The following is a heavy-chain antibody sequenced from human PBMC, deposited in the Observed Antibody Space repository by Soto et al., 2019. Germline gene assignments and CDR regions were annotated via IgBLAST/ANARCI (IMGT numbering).Heavy chain of an antibody. V-gene: IGHV4-59*01. CDR2: ISYSGIT. D-gene: IGHD2-15*01. J-gene: IGHJ4*02. Sequence: SETLSLTCTVSGGSINNYYWSWIRQPPGQGLEWIGYISYSGITNYSPSLKSRVTISADTSKNQFSLKLSSVTAADTAVYYCARTYCSGGSCYLAFDYWGQGTLVTSPQ. CDR1: GGSINNYY. CDR3: ARTYCSGGSCYLAFDY.